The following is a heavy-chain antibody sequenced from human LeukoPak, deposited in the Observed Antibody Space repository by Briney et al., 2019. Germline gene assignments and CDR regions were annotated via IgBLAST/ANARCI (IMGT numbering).Heavy chain of an antibody. CDR1: GGSISSYY. J-gene: IGHJ6*03. CDR3: AGGAARRLYYYYYMDV. D-gene: IGHD6-6*01. Sequence: SETLSLTCTVPGGSISSYYWSWIRQPPGKGLEWIGYIYTSGSTNYNPSLKSRVTISVDTSKNQFSLKLSSVTAADTAVYYCAGGAARRLYYYYYMDVWGKGTTVTVSS. V-gene: IGHV4-4*09. CDR2: IYTSGST.